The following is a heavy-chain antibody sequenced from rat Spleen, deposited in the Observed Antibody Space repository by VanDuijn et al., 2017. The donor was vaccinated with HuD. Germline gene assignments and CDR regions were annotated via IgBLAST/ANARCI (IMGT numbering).Heavy chain of an antibody. CDR2: ISYDGSST. CDR3: ARGAGYVLDA. CDR1: GFTFSDYY. J-gene: IGHJ4*01. D-gene: IGHD1-4*01. V-gene: IGHV5-29*01. Sequence: EVQLVESDGGLVQPGRSLKLSCAASGFTFSDYYMAWVRQAPTKGLEWVATISYDGSSTYYRDSVKGRFTISRDNAKSTLYLQLNSVTTEDTATYYCARGAGYVLDAWGQGASVTVSS.